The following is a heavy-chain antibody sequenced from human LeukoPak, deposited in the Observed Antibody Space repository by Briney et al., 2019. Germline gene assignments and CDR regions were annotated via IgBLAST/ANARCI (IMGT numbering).Heavy chain of an antibody. CDR3: ARDYYDSSGYSLLGYYYGMDV. D-gene: IGHD3-22*01. Sequence: PSETLSLTCTVSGGSISSYYWSWIRQLPGKGLEWFGYIYYSGSTNYNPSLKSRVTISVDTSKNQFSLKLSSVTAADTAVYYCARDYYDSSGYSLLGYYYGMDVWGQGTTVTVSS. V-gene: IGHV4-59*01. CDR2: IYYSGST. CDR1: GGSISSYY. J-gene: IGHJ6*02.